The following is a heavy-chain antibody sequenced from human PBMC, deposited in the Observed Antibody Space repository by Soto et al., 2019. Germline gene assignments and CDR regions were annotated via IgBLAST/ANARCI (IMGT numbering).Heavy chain of an antibody. CDR3: ARGRYDFWSGYYMGGDWFDP. CDR1: GGSFSGYY. D-gene: IGHD3-3*01. J-gene: IGHJ5*02. Sequence: SETLSLTCAVYGGSFSGYYWSWIRQPPGKGLEWIGEIKHSGSTNYNPSLKSRVTISVDTSKNQFSLKLSSVTATDTAVYYCARGRYDFWSGYYMGGDWFDPWGQGTRVTVSS. CDR2: IKHSGST. V-gene: IGHV4-34*01.